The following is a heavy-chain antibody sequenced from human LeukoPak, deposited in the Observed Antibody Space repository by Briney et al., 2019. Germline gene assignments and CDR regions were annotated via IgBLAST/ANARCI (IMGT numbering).Heavy chain of an antibody. CDR2: MNPNSGNT. D-gene: IGHD2-2*01. CDR3: ARGWLGERYKLLDFDY. V-gene: IGHV1-8*01. Sequence: ASVKVSCKASGYTFTSYDINWVRQATGQGLEWMGWMNPNSGNTGYAQKFQGRVTMTRNTSISTAYMELSSLRSEDTAVYYCARGWLGERYKLLDFDYWGQGTLVTVSS. J-gene: IGHJ4*02. CDR1: GYTFTSYD.